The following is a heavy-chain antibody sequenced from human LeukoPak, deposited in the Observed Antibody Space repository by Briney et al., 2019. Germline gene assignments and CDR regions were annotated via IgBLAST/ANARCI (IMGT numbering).Heavy chain of an antibody. CDR3: ARDTIAVAAPTGYYFDY. V-gene: IGHV1-2*04. CDR1: GYTFTGYY. D-gene: IGHD6-19*01. Sequence: ASVKVSCKASGYTFTGYYMHWVRQAPGQGLEWMGWINPSSGGTNYAQKFQGWVTMTRDTSISTAYMELSRLRSDDTAVYYCARDTIAVAAPTGYYFDYWGQGTLVTVSS. J-gene: IGHJ4*02. CDR2: INPSSGGT.